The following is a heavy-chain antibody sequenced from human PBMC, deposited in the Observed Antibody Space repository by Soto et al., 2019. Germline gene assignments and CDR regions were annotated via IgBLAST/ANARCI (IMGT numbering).Heavy chain of an antibody. V-gene: IGHV3-7*03. CDR2: IKEDGSEK. J-gene: IGHJ3*02. CDR3: ARYYDGSGNSDAFDI. CDR1: GFSFPSYW. Sequence: GGSLRLSCAASGFSFPSYWMTWVRQAPGKGLEWVTNIKEDGSEKFYVDSVKGRFTISRDNAKNSLYLEMNGLSADDTAIYYCARYYDGSGNSDAFDIWGQGTMVTVS. D-gene: IGHD3-22*01.